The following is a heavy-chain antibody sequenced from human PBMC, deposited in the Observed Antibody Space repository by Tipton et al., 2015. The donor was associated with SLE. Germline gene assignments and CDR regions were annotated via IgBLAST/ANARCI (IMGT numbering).Heavy chain of an antibody. J-gene: IGHJ6*03. CDR1: GGSFSGYY. V-gene: IGHV4-34*01. D-gene: IGHD3-10*01. Sequence: GLVKPSETLSLTCAVYGGSFSGYYWSWIRQPPGKGLEWIGEINHSGSTNYNPSLKSRVTISVDTSKNQFSLKLSSVTAADTAVYYCARRSPLWYYYYYMDVWGKGTTVTVSS. CDR2: INHSGST. CDR3: ARRSPLWYYYYYMDV.